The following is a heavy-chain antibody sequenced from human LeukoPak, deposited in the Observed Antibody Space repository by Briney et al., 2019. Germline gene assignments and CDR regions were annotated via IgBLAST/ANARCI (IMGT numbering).Heavy chain of an antibody. Sequence: GGSLRLSCAASGITFINYSMTWVRQAPGQGLEWVSAITGSGTFTDYADSVKGRFTISRDNSKNTLYLQMNSLRAEDTAIYYCAKRSAESSGYFDSWGQGTLVTVSS. CDR2: ITGSGTFT. V-gene: IGHV3-23*01. J-gene: IGHJ4*02. D-gene: IGHD6-19*01. CDR1: GITFINYS. CDR3: AKRSAESSGYFDS.